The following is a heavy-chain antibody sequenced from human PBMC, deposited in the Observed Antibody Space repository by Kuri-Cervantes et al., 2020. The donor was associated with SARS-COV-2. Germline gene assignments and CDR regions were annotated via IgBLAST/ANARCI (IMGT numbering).Heavy chain of an antibody. J-gene: IGHJ5*02. Sequence: SETLSLTCAVYGGSFSGYYWSWIRQPPGKGLEWIGSIYYSGSTVYNPSLKSRVTISGDTSKNQFSLKLRSVTAADTAVYYCARHGTLAVAGTYTGWFDPWGQGTLVTVSS. CDR1: GGSFSGYY. CDR2: IYYSGST. V-gene: IGHV4-34*01. CDR3: ARHGTLAVAGTYTGWFDP. D-gene: IGHD6-19*01.